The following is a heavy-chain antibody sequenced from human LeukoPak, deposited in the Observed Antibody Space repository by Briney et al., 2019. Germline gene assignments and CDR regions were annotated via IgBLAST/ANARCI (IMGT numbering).Heavy chain of an antibody. CDR2: IYYSGST. D-gene: IGHD3-10*01. CDR3: ARAGAWQIDP. V-gene: IGHV4-59*01. J-gene: IGHJ5*02. CDR1: GGSISSYY. Sequence: SETLSLTCTVSGGSISSYYWSWIRQPPGKGLEWIGYIYYSGSTNYNPSLRSRVTISLDRSKNQFSLRLTSVTAADTAVYYCARAGAWQIDPWGQGTLVTVSS.